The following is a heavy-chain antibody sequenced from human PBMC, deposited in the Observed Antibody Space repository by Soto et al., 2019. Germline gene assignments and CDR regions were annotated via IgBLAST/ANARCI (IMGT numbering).Heavy chain of an antibody. CDR1: GGSVSSGSYY. V-gene: IGHV4-61*01. CDR2: IYYSGST. CDR3: ASSSYYYDSSGFFDY. D-gene: IGHD3-22*01. J-gene: IGHJ4*02. Sequence: TLSLTCTVSGGSVSSGSYYWSWIRQPPGKGLEWIGYIYYSGSTNYNPSLKSRVTISVDTSKNQFSLKLSSVTAADTAVYYCASSSYYYDSSGFFDYWGQGTLVTVSS.